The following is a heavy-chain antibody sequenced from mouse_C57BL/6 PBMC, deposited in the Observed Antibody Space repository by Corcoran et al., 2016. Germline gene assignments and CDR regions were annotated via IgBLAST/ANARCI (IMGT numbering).Heavy chain of an antibody. CDR2: INPYNGGT. J-gene: IGHJ3*01. V-gene: IGHV1-19*01. Sequence: EVQLQQSGPVLVKPGASVKMSCKASGYTFTDYYMNWVKQSHGKSLEWIGVINPYNGGTTYNQNFKGKATLTVDQSSSTAYMELNSLTSEDSAVYYCARTFAYWGQGTLVTVSA. CDR1: GYTFTDYY. CDR3: ARTFAY.